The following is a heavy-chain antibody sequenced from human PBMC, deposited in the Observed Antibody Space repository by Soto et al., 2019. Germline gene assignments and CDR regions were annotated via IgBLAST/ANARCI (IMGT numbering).Heavy chain of an antibody. Sequence: QVQLVQSGAEVKEPGASVRVSCKASGYTFSSYGFSWVRHAPGQGLEWVAWISANSGDTNSAQKYQGRVTLTPDTSTSSAYMDLRSLTSEDTAIYDCARDFGDSCVGPSCIYFEFWGQGPLVTVSS. V-gene: IGHV1-18*01. J-gene: IGHJ4*02. CDR3: ARDFGDSCVGPSCIYFEF. D-gene: IGHD2-2*01. CDR1: GYTFSSYG. CDR2: ISANSGDT.